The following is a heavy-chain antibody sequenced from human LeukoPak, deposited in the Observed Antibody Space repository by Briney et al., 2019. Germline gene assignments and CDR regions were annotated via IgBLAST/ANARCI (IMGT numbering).Heavy chain of an antibody. CDR1: GYTFTSYD. CDR3: AREAMVIGEIDY. V-gene: IGHV1-8*01. D-gene: IGHD5-18*01. Sequence: ASVKVSCKASGYTFTSYDINWVRQATGQGLEWMGWMNPNSGNTGYAQKFQGRVTMTRNTSISTAYMELSSLRSEDTAVYYCAREAMVIGEIDYWGQGTLVTVSS. J-gene: IGHJ4*02. CDR2: MNPNSGNT.